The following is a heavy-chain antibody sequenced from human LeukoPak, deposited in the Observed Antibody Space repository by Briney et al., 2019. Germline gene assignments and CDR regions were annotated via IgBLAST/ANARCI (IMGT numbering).Heavy chain of an antibody. CDR1: GGSISSSGYY. CDR2: IYYSGST. D-gene: IGHD3-3*01. J-gene: IGHJ4*02. Sequence: SETLSLTCTVSGGSISSSGYYWGWIRQPPGKGLEWIGYIYYSGSTNYNPSLKSRVTISVDTSKNQFSLKLSSVTAADTALYYCARGLGNNNFWSGLGYWGQGTLVTVSS. V-gene: IGHV4-61*08. CDR3: ARGLGNNNFWSGLGY.